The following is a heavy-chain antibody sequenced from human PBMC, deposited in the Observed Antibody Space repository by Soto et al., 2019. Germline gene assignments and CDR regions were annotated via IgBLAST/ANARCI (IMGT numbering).Heavy chain of an antibody. V-gene: IGHV1-3*01. CDR3: ARDMRITIFGARIYYYYYMDV. Sequence: QVQLVQSGAEVKKPGASVKVSCKASGYTFTSYAMHWVRQAPGQRLEWMGWINAGNGNTKYSQKFQGRVIITRDTSASTAYMELSSLRSEDTAVYYCARDMRITIFGARIYYYYYMDVWGKGTTVTVSS. CDR2: INAGNGNT. D-gene: IGHD3-3*01. CDR1: GYTFTSYA. J-gene: IGHJ6*03.